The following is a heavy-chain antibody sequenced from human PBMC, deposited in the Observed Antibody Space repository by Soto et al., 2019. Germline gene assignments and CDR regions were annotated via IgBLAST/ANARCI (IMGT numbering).Heavy chain of an antibody. J-gene: IGHJ4*02. Sequence: QVQLVQSGAEVKKPGASVKVSCKASGYTFTSYDINWVRQATGQGLEWMGWMNPNSGNTGYAQKFQGRVTMTRNTSISTAYMELGSLRTEYTAVCYCARAPNGYSGYDLDYWGQGTLVTVSS. D-gene: IGHD5-12*01. CDR3: ARAPNGYSGYDLDY. CDR1: GYTFTSYD. V-gene: IGHV1-8*01. CDR2: MNPNSGNT.